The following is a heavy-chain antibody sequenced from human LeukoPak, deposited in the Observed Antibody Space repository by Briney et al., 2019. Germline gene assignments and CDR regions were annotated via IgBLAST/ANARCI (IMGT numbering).Heavy chain of an antibody. CDR1: GGSISSYY. Sequence: SSETLSLTCTVSGGSISSYYWSWIRQPPGKGLEWIGYIYYSGSTNYNPSLKSRVTISVDTSKNQFSLKLSSVTAADTAVYYCARGPLRWFYFDYWGQGTLVTVSS. J-gene: IGHJ4*02. CDR3: ARGPLRWFYFDY. D-gene: IGHD4-17*01. CDR2: IYYSGST. V-gene: IGHV4-59*08.